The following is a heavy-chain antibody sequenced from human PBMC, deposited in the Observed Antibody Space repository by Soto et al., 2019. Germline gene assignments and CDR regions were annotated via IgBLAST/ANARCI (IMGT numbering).Heavy chain of an antibody. J-gene: IGHJ4*02. V-gene: IGHV4-34*01. CDR1: GGSFSGYY. D-gene: IGHD6-13*01. Sequence: PSETLSLTCAVYGGSFSGYYWSWIRQPPGKGLERIGEINHSGSTNYSPSLKSRVTISVDTSKNQFSLKLISVTAADTAVYYCARLRIAAAGSVEFDYWGQGTLVTVSS. CDR2: INHSGST. CDR3: ARLRIAAAGSVEFDY.